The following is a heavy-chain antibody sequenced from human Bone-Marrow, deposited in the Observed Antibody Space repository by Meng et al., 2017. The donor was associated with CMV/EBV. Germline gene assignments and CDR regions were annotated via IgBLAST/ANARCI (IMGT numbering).Heavy chain of an antibody. J-gene: IGHJ4*02. CDR2: INPSGGST. D-gene: IGHD6-19*01. V-gene: IGHV1-46*01. CDR1: AYTFTSYY. CDR3: ARDRQWRVRAREIDY. Sequence: ASVKVSCKASAYTFTSYYMHWVRQAPGQGLEWMGIINPSGGSTSYAQKFQGRVTMTRDTSTSTVYMELSSLRSEDTAVYYCARDRQWRVRAREIDYWGQGTLVTVSS.